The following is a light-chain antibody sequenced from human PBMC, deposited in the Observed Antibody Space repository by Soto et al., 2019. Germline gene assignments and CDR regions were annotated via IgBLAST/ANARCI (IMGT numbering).Light chain of an antibody. CDR1: QRVNNY. Sequence: DVQMTQSPSSLSASVGDRVTITCRASQRVNNYLNWYQLKPGKAPNLLIYAASYLKSGVPTRFSGSGSGTDFTLTISSLQPEDFAIYYCQQTYTTPEITFGQGTRLEIK. V-gene: IGKV1-39*01. CDR3: QQTYTTPEIT. CDR2: AAS. J-gene: IGKJ5*01.